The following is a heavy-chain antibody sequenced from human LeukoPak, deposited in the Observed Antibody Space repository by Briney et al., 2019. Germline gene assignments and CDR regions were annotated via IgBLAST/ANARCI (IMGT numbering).Heavy chain of an antibody. D-gene: IGHD6-19*01. Sequence: SETLSLTCAVYGGSFSGYYWGWIRQPPGKGLEYIGSIFHTGSADYNPSLKSRVTLSVDTSKNQFSLKLNSVTAADTAVYYCVREREKQWLFWGQGTLVPVSS. J-gene: IGHJ4*02. CDR3: VREREKQWLF. V-gene: IGHV4-34*12. CDR2: IFHTGSA. CDR1: GGSFSGYY.